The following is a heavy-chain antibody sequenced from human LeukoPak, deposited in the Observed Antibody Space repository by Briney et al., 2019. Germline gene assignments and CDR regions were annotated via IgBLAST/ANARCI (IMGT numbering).Heavy chain of an antibody. J-gene: IGHJ4*02. Sequence: WRSLRLSCAASGFTFSRSAGHWVRQAPGKGLEWVAVISHDGSNTDYTDSVKGRFTISRDNSKNTLYLQMNSLRAEDTAVYYCAKEMKPWMHFDYWGQGTLVTVSS. CDR3: AKEMKPWMHFDY. V-gene: IGHV3-30*18. CDR2: ISHDGSNT. CDR1: GFTFSRSA. D-gene: IGHD5-12*01.